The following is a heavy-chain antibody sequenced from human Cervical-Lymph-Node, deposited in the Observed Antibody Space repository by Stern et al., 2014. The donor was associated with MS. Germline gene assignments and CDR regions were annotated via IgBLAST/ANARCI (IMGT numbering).Heavy chain of an antibody. J-gene: IGHJ4*02. CDR2: ISAYNDNT. CDR3: ARDRGQYRSLSSGHY. Sequence: VQLVQSGAEVKKPGASVKVSCKASGYTFTSYGISWVRQAPGQGLEWMGWISAYNDNTNYALKLQGRVTMTTDTSTSTAYMELRSLRSDDTAVYYCARDRGQYRSLSSGHYWGQGTLVTVSS. CDR1: GYTFTSYG. D-gene: IGHD2/OR15-2a*01. V-gene: IGHV1-18*01.